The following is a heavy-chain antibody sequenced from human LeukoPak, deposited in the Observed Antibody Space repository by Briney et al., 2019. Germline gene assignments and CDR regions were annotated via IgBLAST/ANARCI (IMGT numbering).Heavy chain of an antibody. V-gene: IGHV4-34*01. Sequence: PSESLSLTCAVYGGSFSGYYWSWIRQPPGKGLEWTGEINHSGSTNYNPSLKSRVTISVDTSKNQFSLKLSSVTAADTAVYYCARGSRIAARRKGFDYWGQGTLVTVSS. D-gene: IGHD6-6*01. CDR3: ARGSRIAARRKGFDY. CDR1: GGSFSGYY. CDR2: INHSGST. J-gene: IGHJ4*02.